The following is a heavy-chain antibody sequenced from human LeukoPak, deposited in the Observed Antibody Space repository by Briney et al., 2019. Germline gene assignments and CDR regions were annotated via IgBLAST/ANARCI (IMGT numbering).Heavy chain of an antibody. CDR2: IYYSGRT. Sequence: SETLSLTCTVSGGSISSSSYYWGWIRQPPGKGLEWIGSIYYSGRTFYNPSLESRVTISVDMSKNQFSLRLNSVTAADTAVYYCARRRKDLNWFDPWGQGTLVTVSS. V-gene: IGHV4-39*01. CDR1: GGSISSSSYY. J-gene: IGHJ5*02. CDR3: ARRRKDLNWFDP.